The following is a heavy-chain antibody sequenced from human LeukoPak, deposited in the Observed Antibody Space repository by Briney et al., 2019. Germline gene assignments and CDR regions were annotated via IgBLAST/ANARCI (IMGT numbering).Heavy chain of an antibody. J-gene: IGHJ4*02. CDR1: GFTFSSYS. V-gene: IGHV3-48*01. Sequence: GGSLRLSCAASGFTFSSYSMNWVRQAPGKGLEWVSFISSGYSTIYYADSVKGRFTITRDNAKNSLYLQMSSLSAEDTAVYYCAGRGSGSYFDYWGQGTLVTVSS. CDR2: ISSGYSTI. CDR3: AGRGSGSYFDY. D-gene: IGHD3-10*01.